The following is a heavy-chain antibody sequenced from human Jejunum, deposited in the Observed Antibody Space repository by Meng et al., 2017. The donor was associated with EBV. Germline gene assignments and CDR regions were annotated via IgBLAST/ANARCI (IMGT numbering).Heavy chain of an antibody. CDR2: IYHGGGT. V-gene: IGHV4-4*02. Sequence: QVQLQAAGPRLEKPSGTLSLTCVVSGGSISDNDWWSWVRQPPGKGLEWLGEIYHGGGTNYNPSLESRVTISVDKSKNQFSLKLNSVTVADTAVYYCAGNGYYALEYWGPGILDTVSS. J-gene: IGHJ4*02. CDR1: GGSISDNDW. CDR3: AGNGYYALEY. D-gene: IGHD3-22*01.